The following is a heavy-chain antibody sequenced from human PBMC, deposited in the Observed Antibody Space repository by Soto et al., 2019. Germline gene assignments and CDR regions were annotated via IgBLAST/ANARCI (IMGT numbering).Heavy chain of an antibody. CDR2: ISYSGTT. V-gene: IGHV4-30-4*01. CDR3: ARGSGYSYGLDP. Sequence: SETLSLTCTVSGDSISSINNYWSWIRQPPGEGLEWIGFISYSGTTSYSPSLKSRVAISLDTSKNQFSLSLNFVTAADTAVYYCARGSGYSYGLDPSGQGTLVPVSS. D-gene: IGHD5-18*01. J-gene: IGHJ5*02. CDR1: GDSISSINNY.